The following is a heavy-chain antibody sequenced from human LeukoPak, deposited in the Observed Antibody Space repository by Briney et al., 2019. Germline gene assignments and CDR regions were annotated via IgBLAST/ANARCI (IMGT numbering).Heavy chain of an antibody. CDR2: IGTAGDT. V-gene: IGHV3-13*01. Sequence: PGGSLRLSCAASGFTFSSYDMHWVRQATGKCLEWVSAIGTAGDTYYPGSVKGRFTISRENAKNSLYLQMNSLRAGDTAVYYCARDSGSGWYIFDYWGQGTLVTVSS. D-gene: IGHD6-19*01. J-gene: IGHJ4*02. CDR1: GFTFSSYD. CDR3: ARDSGSGWYIFDY.